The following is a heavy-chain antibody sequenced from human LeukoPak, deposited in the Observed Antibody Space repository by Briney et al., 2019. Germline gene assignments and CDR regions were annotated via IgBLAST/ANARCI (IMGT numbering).Heavy chain of an antibody. Sequence: GGSLRLSCGASGFTFSSYAMSWVRQAPGKGLEWVSAIGSGTYYADSVKGRFTISRDNSKNTLYLQMNSLRAEDTAVYYCAKVLAYYCDYWGQGTLVTVSS. CDR3: AKVLAYYCDY. CDR1: GFTFSSYA. J-gene: IGHJ4*02. CDR2: IGSGT. V-gene: IGHV3-23*01.